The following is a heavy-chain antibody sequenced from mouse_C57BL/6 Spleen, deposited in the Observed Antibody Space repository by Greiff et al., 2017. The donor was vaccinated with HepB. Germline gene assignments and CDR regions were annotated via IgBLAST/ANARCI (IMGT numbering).Heavy chain of an antibody. J-gene: IGHJ1*03. CDR2: ISYDGSN. CDR3: ARGGYYWYFDV. V-gene: IGHV3-6*01. D-gene: IGHD2-2*01. CDR1: GYSITSGYY. Sequence: EVKLQESGPGLVKPSQSLSLTCSVTGYSITSGYYWNWIRQFPGNKLEWMGYISYDGSNNYNPSLKNRISITSDTSKNQFFLKLNSVTTEDTATYYCARGGYYWYFDVWGTGTTVTVSS.